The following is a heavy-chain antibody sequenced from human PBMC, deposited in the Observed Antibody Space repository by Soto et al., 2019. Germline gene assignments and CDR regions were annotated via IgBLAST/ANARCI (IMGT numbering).Heavy chain of an antibody. Sequence: QVQLQESGPGLVKPSQTLSLTCTVSGGSINSGGYCWSWIRQHPGKGLDWIGCISYGGSASYNPALKSRVTISVDTSTNQFSLKLTSVTAADTAVYYCSRGILVWGQGALITVSS. CDR1: GGSINSGGYC. V-gene: IGHV4-31*03. D-gene: IGHD5-18*01. J-gene: IGHJ4*02. CDR2: ISYGGSA. CDR3: SRGILV.